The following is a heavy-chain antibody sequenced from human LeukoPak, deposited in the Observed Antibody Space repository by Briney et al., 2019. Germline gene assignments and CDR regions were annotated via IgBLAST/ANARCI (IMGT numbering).Heavy chain of an antibody. CDR1: GYTFTSYY. CDR2: INPSGGST. J-gene: IGHJ4*02. Sequence: ASVKVSCKASGYTFTSYYMHWVRQAPGQGLEWMGIINPSGGSTSYAQKFQGRVTMTRDTSISTAYMELSRLRSDDTAVYYCASDFSGSYPLDYWGQGTLVTVSS. CDR3: ASDFSGSYPLDY. D-gene: IGHD1-26*01. V-gene: IGHV1-46*01.